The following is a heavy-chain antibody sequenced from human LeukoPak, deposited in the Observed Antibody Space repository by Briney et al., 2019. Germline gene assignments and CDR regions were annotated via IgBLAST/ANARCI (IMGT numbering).Heavy chain of an antibody. CDR2: FGSDLTFT. CDR1: GFTFSHYS. D-gene: IGHD6-19*01. V-gene: IGHV3-21*01. J-gene: IGHJ4*02. CDR3: AKDLGPSSGWPYYFDY. Sequence: GGSLRLSCVGSGFTFSHYSMNWVRQAPGKGLEWVSSFGSDLTFTSYADSVKGRFTISRDNAESSIYLHMNSLRAEDTAVYYCAKDLGPSSGWPYYFDYWGQGTLVTVSS.